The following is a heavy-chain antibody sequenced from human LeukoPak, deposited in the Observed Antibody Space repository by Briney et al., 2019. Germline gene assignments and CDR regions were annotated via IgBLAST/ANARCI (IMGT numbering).Heavy chain of an antibody. D-gene: IGHD5-18*01. CDR2: ISGSGGST. Sequence: GGSLRLSCAASRFTFSSYAMSWVRQAPGKGLEWVSAISGSGGSTYYADSVKGRFTISRDNSKNTLYLQMNSLRAEDTAVYYCAKGSGYRYGYDYYYYMDVWGKGTTVTVSS. CDR3: AKGSGYRYGYDYYYYMDV. V-gene: IGHV3-23*01. J-gene: IGHJ6*03. CDR1: RFTFSSYA.